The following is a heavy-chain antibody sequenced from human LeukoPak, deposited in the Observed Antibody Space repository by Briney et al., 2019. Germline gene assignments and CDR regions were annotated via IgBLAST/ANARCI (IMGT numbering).Heavy chain of an antibody. D-gene: IGHD3-10*01. J-gene: IGHJ4*02. CDR3: ARLMVRGVLPDY. CDR2: IYYSGST. CDR1: GGSISSGGYY. Sequence: PSQTLSPTCTVSGGSISSGGYYWSWIRQHPGKGLEWIGYIYYSGSTYYNPSLKSRVTISVDTSKNQFSLKLSPVTAADTAVYYCARLMVRGVLPDYWGQGTLVTVSS. V-gene: IGHV4-31*03.